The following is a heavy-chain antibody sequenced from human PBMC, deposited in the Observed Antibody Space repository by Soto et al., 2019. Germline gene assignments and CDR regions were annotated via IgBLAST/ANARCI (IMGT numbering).Heavy chain of an antibody. CDR3: ARPLADDILTGYYRDDAFDI. J-gene: IGHJ3*02. CDR2: IYYSGST. V-gene: IGHV4-39*01. Sequence: QLQLQESGPGLVKPSETLSLTCTVSGGSISSSSYYWGWIRQPPGKGLEWIGSIYYSGSTYYNPSLKSRVTISVDTSKIQFSLKLSSVTAADTAVYYCARPLADDILTGYYRDDAFDIWGQGTMVTVSS. D-gene: IGHD3-9*01. CDR1: GGSISSSSYY.